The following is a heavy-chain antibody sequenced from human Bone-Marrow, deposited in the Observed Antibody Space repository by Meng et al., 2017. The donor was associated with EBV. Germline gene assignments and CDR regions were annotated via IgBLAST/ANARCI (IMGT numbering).Heavy chain of an antibody. Sequence: EVQLVESGGGFVKPGGSLRLSCAVSGFLFRNSYMTWVRQAPGKGLEWVGRIKSEADGATADYAEHVKGRFTISRDDSKQILYLQMNSLKSEDTALYYCASVYHWASHYFDYWGQGTLGTVAS. CDR3: ASVYHWASHYFDY. V-gene: IGHV3-15*01. CDR2: IKSEADGATA. CDR1: GFLFRNSY. J-gene: IGHJ4*02. D-gene: IGHD1-20*01.